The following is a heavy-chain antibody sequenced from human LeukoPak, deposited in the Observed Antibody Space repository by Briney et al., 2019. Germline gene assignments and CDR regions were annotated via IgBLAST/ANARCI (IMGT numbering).Heavy chain of an antibody. CDR2: ISSSSSYI. CDR3: TRHGSSWANDAFDI. D-gene: IGHD3-10*01. V-gene: IGHV3-21*04. CDR1: GFTFSSYS. J-gene: IGHJ3*02. Sequence: GGSLRLSCAASGFTFSSYSMNWVRQAPGKGLEWVSSISSSSSYIYYADSVKGRFTISRDNAKNSLYLQMNSLRVEDTAMYYCTRHGSSWANDAFDIWGQGTMVTVSS.